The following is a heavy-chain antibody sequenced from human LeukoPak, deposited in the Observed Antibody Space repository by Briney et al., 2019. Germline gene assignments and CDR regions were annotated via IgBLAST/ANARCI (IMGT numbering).Heavy chain of an antibody. CDR1: GFTFSSYS. CDR3: ARGEMTTVTKAGY. Sequence: PGGSLRLSCAASGFTFSSYSMNWVRQAPGKGLEWVSSISSSSSYIYYADSVKGRFTISRDNAKNPLYLQMNSLRAEDTAVYYCARGEMTTVTKAGYWGQGTLVTVSS. CDR2: ISSSSSYI. V-gene: IGHV3-21*01. J-gene: IGHJ4*02. D-gene: IGHD4-17*01.